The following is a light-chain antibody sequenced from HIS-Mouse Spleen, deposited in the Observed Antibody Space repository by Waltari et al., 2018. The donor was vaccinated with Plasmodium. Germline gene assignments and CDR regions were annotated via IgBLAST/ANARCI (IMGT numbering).Light chain of an antibody. Sequence: QSALTQPPSASGSPGQSVTISCTGTSSDVGGYNYVSWYQQHPGKAPKLMIYEVSKRPSGVPCRFSGSKSGNTASLTVSGRQAEDEADYYCSSYAGSNNVFGTGTKVTVL. J-gene: IGLJ1*01. CDR1: SSDVGGYNY. CDR3: SSYAGSNNV. CDR2: EVS. V-gene: IGLV2-8*01.